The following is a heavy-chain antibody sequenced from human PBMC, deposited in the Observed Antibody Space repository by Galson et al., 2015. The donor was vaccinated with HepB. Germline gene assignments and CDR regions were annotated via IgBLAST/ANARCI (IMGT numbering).Heavy chain of an antibody. D-gene: IGHD2-2*01. CDR1: GYSFTSYG. CDR3: AREMGDIVVVSAAASELGYYYYYYMDV. J-gene: IGHJ6*03. CDR2: ISAYNGNT. Sequence: SVKVSCEASGYSFTSYGISWVRQAPGQGLEWVGGISAYNGNTDYAQKLQGRVTMTTDTSTSTAYMELRSLRSDDTAVYYCAREMGDIVVVSAAASELGYYYYYYMDVWGKGTTVTVSS. V-gene: IGHV1-18*01.